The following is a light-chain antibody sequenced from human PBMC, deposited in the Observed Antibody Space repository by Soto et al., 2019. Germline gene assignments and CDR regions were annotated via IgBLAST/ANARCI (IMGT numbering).Light chain of an antibody. CDR3: QHYGTSAL. Sequence: EIALTQSPGTLSLSPGEIATLFCRASQSVSSRYLAWYHQKHGQAPRLLIYVASRATGIPHWFSGSGSGTDFTPTITRMEPEDDAVYDCQHYGTSALFGPGTKVDI. CDR2: VAS. V-gene: IGKV3-20*01. CDR1: QSVSSRY. J-gene: IGKJ3*01.